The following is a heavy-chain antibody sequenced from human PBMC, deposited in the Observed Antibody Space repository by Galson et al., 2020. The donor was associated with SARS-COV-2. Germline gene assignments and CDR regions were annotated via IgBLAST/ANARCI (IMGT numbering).Heavy chain of an antibody. D-gene: IGHD6-6*01. V-gene: IGHV3-73*01. J-gene: IGHJ3*02. CDR1: GFIFSDSP. Sequence: GGSLRLSCAASGFIFSDSPMHWVRQASGKGLEWVGRVRSKANSYATAYAASVKGRFTISRDDSKNTAYLQMNSLKTEDTAVYYCTRVPPYSSSFWYAFDIWGQGTMVTVSS. CDR2: VRSKANSYAT. CDR3: TRVPPYSSSFWYAFDI.